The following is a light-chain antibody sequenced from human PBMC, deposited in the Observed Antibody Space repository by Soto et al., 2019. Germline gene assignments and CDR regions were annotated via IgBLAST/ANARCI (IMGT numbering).Light chain of an antibody. CDR2: DAS. Sequence: EIVMTQSACTLSVSPGEGATLSCRARQSVSSNLAWYQQKPGQAPRLLIYDASNRATGIPDRFIGSGSGTDFTPTISRLEPEDFVVYFCQQYGTAPITFGQGTRLEIK. CDR1: QSVSSN. J-gene: IGKJ5*01. V-gene: IGKV3-20*01. CDR3: QQYGTAPIT.